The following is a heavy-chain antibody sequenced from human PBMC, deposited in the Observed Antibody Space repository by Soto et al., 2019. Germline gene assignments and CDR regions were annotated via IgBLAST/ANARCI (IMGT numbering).Heavy chain of an antibody. Sequence: EVQLVESGGGLVQPGGSLRLSCAASGFTFSSYEMNWVRQAPGKGLEWVSYISSSGSTIYYADSVKGRFTISRDNAKNSLYLQMNSLRAEDTAVYYCARGGSVVAAKHYFDYWGQGTLVTVSS. CDR1: GFTFSSYE. D-gene: IGHD2-15*01. CDR2: ISSSGSTI. V-gene: IGHV3-48*03. J-gene: IGHJ4*02. CDR3: ARGGSVVAAKHYFDY.